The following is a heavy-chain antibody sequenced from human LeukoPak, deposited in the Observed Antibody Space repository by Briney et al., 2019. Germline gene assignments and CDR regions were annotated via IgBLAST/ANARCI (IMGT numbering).Heavy chain of an antibody. CDR1: GFTFSSYS. CDR2: ISSSSSTI. Sequence: GGSLRLSCAASGFTFSSYSMNWVRQAPGKGLEWVSYISSSSSTIYYADSVKGRFTISRDNAKNSLYLQMNSLRAEDTAVYYCAREGTMIPPRVDAFDIWGQGTMVTVSS. V-gene: IGHV3-48*04. CDR3: AREGTMIPPRVDAFDI. J-gene: IGHJ3*02. D-gene: IGHD3-22*01.